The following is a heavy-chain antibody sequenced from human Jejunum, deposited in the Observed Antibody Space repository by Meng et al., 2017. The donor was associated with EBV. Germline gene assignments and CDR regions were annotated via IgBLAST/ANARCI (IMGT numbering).Heavy chain of an antibody. D-gene: IGHD3-16*02. Sequence: PCPVHPSETLSLTFAYSGGSISSNSWWSWFRQPPGKGLEWIGEIYHSVIVYYNPYLKSRVTISVDKSKTQFSLRLTSVTAADTAVYYCSHYIWGSYPAGAYWGQGTLVTVSS. J-gene: IGHJ4*02. CDR3: SHYIWGSYPAGAY. CDR1: GGSISSNSW. CDR2: IYHSVIV. V-gene: IGHV4-4*02.